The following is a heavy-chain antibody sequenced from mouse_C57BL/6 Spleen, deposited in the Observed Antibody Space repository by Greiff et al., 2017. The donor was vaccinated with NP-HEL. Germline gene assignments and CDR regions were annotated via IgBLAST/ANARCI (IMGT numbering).Heavy chain of an antibody. Sequence: EVQLVESGGGLVKPGGSLKLSCAASGFTFSDYGMHWVRQAPEKGLEWVAYISSGSSTIYYADTVKGRFTISRDNAKNTLFLQMTSLRSEDTAMYYCARGDYDWFAYWGQGTLVTVSA. D-gene: IGHD2-4*01. CDR2: ISSGSSTI. CDR3: ARGDYDWFAY. J-gene: IGHJ3*01. CDR1: GFTFSDYG. V-gene: IGHV5-17*01.